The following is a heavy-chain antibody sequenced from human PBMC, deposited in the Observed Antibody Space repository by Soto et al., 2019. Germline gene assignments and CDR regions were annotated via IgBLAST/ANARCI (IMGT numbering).Heavy chain of an antibody. D-gene: IGHD3-22*01. CDR2: IYYSGST. Sequence: SETLSLTCTVSGGSISSGDYYWSWIRQPPGKGLEWIGYIYYSGSTYYNPSLKSRVTISVDTSKNQFSLKLSSVTAAETAVYYCARVAWGYYYDSSGYAISAFDIWGQGTMVTVSS. CDR1: GGSISSGDYY. V-gene: IGHV4-30-4*01. J-gene: IGHJ3*02. CDR3: ARVAWGYYYDSSGYAISAFDI.